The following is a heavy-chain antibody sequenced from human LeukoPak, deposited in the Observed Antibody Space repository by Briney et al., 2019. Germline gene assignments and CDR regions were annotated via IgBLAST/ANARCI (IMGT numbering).Heavy chain of an antibody. J-gene: IGHJ4*02. CDR2: ISGNNSKT. Sequence: GASLKVSCKPSRYTFTSYGISWVRPAPGQGREWMGWISGNNSKTNYAQKLQGRVTMTTDTSTSTAYVELRGLRSDVTALYYCARVRVNYVWGNYPVDYWGQGTRVTVSS. CDR1: RYTFTSYG. D-gene: IGHD3-16*02. CDR3: ARVRVNYVWGNYPVDY. V-gene: IGHV1-18*01.